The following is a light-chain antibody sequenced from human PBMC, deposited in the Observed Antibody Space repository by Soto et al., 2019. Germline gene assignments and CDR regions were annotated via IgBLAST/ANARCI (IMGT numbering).Light chain of an antibody. V-gene: IGLV2-8*01. Sequence: QSVLTQPPSASGSPGQSVTISCTGTSSDVGKYDYVSWFQHHPGKAPKLIIYEVSERPSGVPDRFSGSKSGSTASLTVSGLQTEDEADYYCNSYVAGSNVFGTGTKV. CDR1: SSDVGKYDY. J-gene: IGLJ1*01. CDR3: NSYVAGSNV. CDR2: EVS.